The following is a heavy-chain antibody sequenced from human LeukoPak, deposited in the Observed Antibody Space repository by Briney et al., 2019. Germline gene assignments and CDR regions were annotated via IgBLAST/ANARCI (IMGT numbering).Heavy chain of an antibody. CDR3: AKVFSFAFDI. CDR1: EFTFSSYG. V-gene: IGHV3-33*06. D-gene: IGHD2-21*01. CDR2: IWYDGSNK. J-gene: IGHJ3*02. Sequence: GGSLRLYCAASEFTFSSYGMHWVRQAPGKGLEWVAVIWYDGSNKYYADSVKGRFTISRDNSKNTLYLQMNSLRAEDTAVYYCAKVFSFAFDIWGQGTMVTVSS.